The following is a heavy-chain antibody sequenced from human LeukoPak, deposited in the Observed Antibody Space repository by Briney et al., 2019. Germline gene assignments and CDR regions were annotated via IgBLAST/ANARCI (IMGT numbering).Heavy chain of an antibody. CDR2: IFSSGST. Sequence: PSETLSLTCTVSGGSISSYYWNWIRHPPGKGLEWIGYIFSSGSTNYNPSLRSRVNISVDTSKNQFSPKLSSVTAADTAVYYCARGPYYFDYWGQGTLVTVSS. CDR1: GGSISSYY. V-gene: IGHV4-59*01. CDR3: ARGPYYFDY. J-gene: IGHJ4*02.